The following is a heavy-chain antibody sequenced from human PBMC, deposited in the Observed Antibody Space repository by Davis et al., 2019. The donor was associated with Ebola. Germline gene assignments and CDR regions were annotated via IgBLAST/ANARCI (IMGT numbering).Heavy chain of an antibody. D-gene: IGHD2-2*01. CDR1: GFTLSGFTFSDYD. Sequence: HTGGSLRLSCAASGFTLSGFTFSDYDMDWVRQAPGKGLEWVSRINSDGSSTSYADSVKGRFTISRDNAKNTLYLQMNSLRAEDTAVYYCASFGTRIVLVPADYYYYGMDVWGQGTTVTVSS. V-gene: IGHV3-74*01. CDR2: INSDGSST. J-gene: IGHJ6*02. CDR3: ASFGTRIVLVPADYYYYGMDV.